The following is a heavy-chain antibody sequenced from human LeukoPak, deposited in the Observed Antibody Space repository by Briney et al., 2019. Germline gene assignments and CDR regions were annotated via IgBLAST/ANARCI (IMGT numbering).Heavy chain of an antibody. CDR3: ASCNDFCSGYCGY. V-gene: IGHV3-30-3*01. Sequence: GGSLRLSCAASGFTFSSYAMHWVRQAPGKGLEWVAVISYDGSNKYYADSVKGRFTISRDNSKNTLYLQMNSLRAEDTAVYYCASCNDFCSGYCGYWGQGTLVTVSS. J-gene: IGHJ4*02. CDR2: ISYDGSNK. D-gene: IGHD3-3*01. CDR1: GFTFSSYA.